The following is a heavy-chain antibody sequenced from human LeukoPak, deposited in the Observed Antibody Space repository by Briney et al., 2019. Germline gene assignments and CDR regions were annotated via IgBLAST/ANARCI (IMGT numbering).Heavy chain of an antibody. J-gene: IGHJ4*02. V-gene: IGHV4-61*08. CDR3: ARVYGPSSSAGLYFDY. Sequence: PSETLSLTCTVSGGSISSGDYYWSWIRQPPGKGLEWIGYIYYSGSTNYNPSLKSRVTISVDTSKNQFSLKLSSVTAADTAVYYCARVYGPSSSAGLYFDYWGQGTLITVSS. CDR2: IYYSGST. CDR1: GGSISSGDYY. D-gene: IGHD6-6*01.